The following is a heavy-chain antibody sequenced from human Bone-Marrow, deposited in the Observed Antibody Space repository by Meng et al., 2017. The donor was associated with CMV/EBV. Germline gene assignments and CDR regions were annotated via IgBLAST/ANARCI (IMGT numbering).Heavy chain of an antibody. J-gene: IGHJ6*02. CDR3: ARDLEPSASASYYHYYGMDV. V-gene: IGHV3-21*01. D-gene: IGHD1-14*01. CDR1: GFTFSNYG. Sequence: GGSLRLSCGASGFTFSNYGLHWVRQAPGKGLEWVASISGGSNHIYHADSVKGRFTVSRDNAKKSLYLQLDSLTVDDTAVHYCARDLEPSASASYYHYYGMDVWGQGTLVTVSS. CDR2: ISGGSNHI.